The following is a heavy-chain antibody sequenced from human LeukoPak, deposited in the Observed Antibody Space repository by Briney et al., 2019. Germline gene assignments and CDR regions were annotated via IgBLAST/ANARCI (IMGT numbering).Heavy chain of an antibody. Sequence: PSETLSLTCAVYGGSFSGYYWSWIRQPPGKGLEWIGEINHSGSTNYNPSLKSRVTMSVDTSKNQFSLKLSSVTAADTAVYYCARGPRASGYYYYYYYMDVWGKGTTVTVSS. D-gene: IGHD3-22*01. CDR3: ARGPRASGYYYYYYYMDV. V-gene: IGHV4-34*01. J-gene: IGHJ6*03. CDR2: INHSGST. CDR1: GGSFSGYY.